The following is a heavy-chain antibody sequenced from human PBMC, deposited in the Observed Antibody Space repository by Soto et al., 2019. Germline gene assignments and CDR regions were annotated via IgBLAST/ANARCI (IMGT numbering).Heavy chain of an antibody. CDR1: GYTITIYG. Sequence: VSVNLYCKTAGYTITIYGISWVRQAPRQGLEWMGWISAYNGNTNYAQKLQGRVTMTTDTSTSTAYMELRSLRSDDTAVYYCAREETSNYDILTGYYNSYYYGMDVWGQGTTVTVS. CDR3: AREETSNYDILTGYYNSYYYGMDV. D-gene: IGHD3-9*01. J-gene: IGHJ6*02. CDR2: ISAYNGNT. V-gene: IGHV1-18*01.